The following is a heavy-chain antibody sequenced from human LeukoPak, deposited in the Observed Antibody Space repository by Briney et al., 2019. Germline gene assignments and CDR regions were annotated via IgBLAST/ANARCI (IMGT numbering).Heavy chain of an antibody. CDR1: GYTLSEYG. J-gene: IGHJ4*02. CDR2: ITTYNGDK. CDR3: ARDCSNGVCFPRDY. D-gene: IGHD2-8*01. Sequence: ASVKVSCKASGYTLSEYGISWVRRAPGQGLEWVGWITTYNGDKKYSQKFQGRVTMTTDTSTSTYYMGLRSLRSDDTAVYYCARDCSNGVCFPRDYWGQGTLVTVST. V-gene: IGHV1-18*01.